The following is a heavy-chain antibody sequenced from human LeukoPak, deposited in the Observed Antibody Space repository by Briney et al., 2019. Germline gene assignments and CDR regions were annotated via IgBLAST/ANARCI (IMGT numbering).Heavy chain of an antibody. V-gene: IGHV3-74*01. CDR3: ARDHSSGWYFHY. J-gene: IGHJ4*02. Sequence: PGGSLRLSCAASGFSFSVYWMHWVRQAPGKGLVWVSRINSDGSSTSYADSVKGRFTISRDNAKNTLYLQMNSLRAEDTAVYYCARDHSSGWYFHYWGQGTLVTVSS. D-gene: IGHD6-19*01. CDR2: INSDGSST. CDR1: GFSFSVYW.